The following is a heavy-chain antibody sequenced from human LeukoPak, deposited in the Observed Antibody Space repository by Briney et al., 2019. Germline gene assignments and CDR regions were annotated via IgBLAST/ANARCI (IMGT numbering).Heavy chain of an antibody. V-gene: IGHV3-30*18. CDR2: ISYDGSNA. CDR1: GFDFGAYG. CDR3: VKGDWHGSGNYYSDQFRP. D-gene: IGHD3-10*01. J-gene: IGHJ5*02. Sequence: PGGSLRLSCAASGFDFGAYGMHWVRQAPGKGLDWVAVISYDGSNAYYGDSVKDRFTISRDNSHNTLFLQMNSLTTDDTAAYHCVKGDWHGSGNYYSDQFRPWGPGTLVTVS.